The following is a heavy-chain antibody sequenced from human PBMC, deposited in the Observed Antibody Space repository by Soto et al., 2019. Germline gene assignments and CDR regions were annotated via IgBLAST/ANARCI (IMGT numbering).Heavy chain of an antibody. CDR2: IYNSGST. D-gene: IGHD2-21*01. CDR3: ASAYLFKDASDI. V-gene: IGHV4-31*03. Sequence: QVQVQESGPGLVKPSQTLSLTCTVSGGSINSGGYYWSWIRQYPGKGLEWLGYIYNSGSTHYTPSLKSRVTTSVDTSENHCSLKLSSVTAADTAVYYCASAYLFKDASDIWGPRTMVAVAS. J-gene: IGHJ3*02. CDR1: GGSINSGGYY.